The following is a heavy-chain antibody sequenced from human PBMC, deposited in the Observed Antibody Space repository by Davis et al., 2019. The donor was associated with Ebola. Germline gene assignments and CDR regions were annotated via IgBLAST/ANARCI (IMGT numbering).Heavy chain of an antibody. D-gene: IGHD5-12*01. V-gene: IGHV4-30-2*02. CDR1: GGSISSGGYS. CDR3: AGGVATAVFDY. J-gene: IGHJ4*02. Sequence: MPSETLSLTCTVSGGSISSGGYSWSWIRQPPGKGLEWIGYIYHSGSTYYNPSLKSRVTISVDRSKNQFSLKLSSVTAADTAVYYCAGGVATAVFDYWGQGTLVTVSS. CDR2: IYHSGST.